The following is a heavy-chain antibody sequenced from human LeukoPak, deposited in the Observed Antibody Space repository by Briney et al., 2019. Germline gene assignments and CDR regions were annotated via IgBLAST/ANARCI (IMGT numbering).Heavy chain of an antibody. CDR3: ARLLVDGMDV. Sequence: SETLSLTCTVSGGSISSYYWSWIRQPPGKGLEWIGYIYYSGSTNYNPSLKSRVTISVDTSKNQFSLKLSSVTAADTAVYYCARLLVDGMDVWGQGTTVTVSS. CDR2: IYYSGST. J-gene: IGHJ6*02. CDR1: GGSISSYY. V-gene: IGHV4-59*08. D-gene: IGHD1-26*01.